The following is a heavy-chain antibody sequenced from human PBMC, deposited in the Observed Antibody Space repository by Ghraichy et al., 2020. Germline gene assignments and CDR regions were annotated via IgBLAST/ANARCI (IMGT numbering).Heavy chain of an antibody. CDR2: INHSGST. J-gene: IGHJ6*03. D-gene: IGHD4-17*01. V-gene: IGHV4-34*01. Sequence: SETLSLTCAVYGGSFSGYYWSWIRQPPGKGLEWIGEINHSGSTNYNPSLKSRVTISVDTSKNQFSLKLSSVTAADTAVYYCARGSKTTVTTFSPFNYYYYYMDVWGKGTTVTVSS. CDR1: GGSFSGYY. CDR3: ARGSKTTVTTFSPFNYYYYYMDV.